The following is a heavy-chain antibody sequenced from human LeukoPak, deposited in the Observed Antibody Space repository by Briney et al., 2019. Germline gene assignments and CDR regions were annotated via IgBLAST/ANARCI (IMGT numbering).Heavy chain of an antibody. J-gene: IGHJ4*02. CDR3: ARVLRLWFGELLEEDY. Sequence: SENLSLTCTVSGGSISSGDYYWSWIRQPPGTGPEWIGYIYYSGSTYYNPSLKSRVTISVDTSKNQFSLKLSSVTAADTAVYYCARVLRLWFGELLEEDYWGQGTLVTVSS. CDR1: GGSISSGDYY. D-gene: IGHD3-10*01. V-gene: IGHV4-30-4*01. CDR2: IYYSGST.